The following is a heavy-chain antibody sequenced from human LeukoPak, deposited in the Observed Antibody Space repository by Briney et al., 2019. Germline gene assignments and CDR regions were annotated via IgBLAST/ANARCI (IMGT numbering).Heavy chain of an antibody. CDR1: GFIFYDHG. CDR3: ARNHFYGSGSYPFDY. Sequence: GGSLRLSCEASGFIFYDHGMSWVRQVPGKGLELVSSINGNGASTSHADSVKGRFTISRDNVKNFLYLQMNSLRAEDTALYYCARNHFYGSGSYPFDYWGHGTLVAVSS. J-gene: IGHJ4*01. D-gene: IGHD3-10*01. V-gene: IGHV3-20*04. CDR2: INGNGAST.